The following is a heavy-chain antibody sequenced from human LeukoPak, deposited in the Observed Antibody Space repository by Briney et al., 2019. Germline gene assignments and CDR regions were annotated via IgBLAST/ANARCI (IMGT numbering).Heavy chain of an antibody. CDR2: INPNSGGT. D-gene: IGHD3-22*01. V-gene: IGHV1-2*02. Sequence: ASVKVSCKASGYTFTGYYMHWVRQAPGQGLEWMGWINPNSGGTNYAQKFQGRVTMTRDTSISTAYMELSRLRSDDTAVYYCAREMILGAYFDYWGQGTLVTVSP. J-gene: IGHJ4*02. CDR3: AREMILGAYFDY. CDR1: GYTFTGYY.